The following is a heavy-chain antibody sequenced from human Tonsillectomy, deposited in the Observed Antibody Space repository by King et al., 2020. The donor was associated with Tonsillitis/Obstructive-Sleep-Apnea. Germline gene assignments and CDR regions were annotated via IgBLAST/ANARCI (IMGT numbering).Heavy chain of an antibody. CDR2: INHSGST. CDR3: AREGVRFLLY. CDR1: GGSFSGYY. V-gene: IGHV4-34*01. D-gene: IGHD2-15*01. Sequence: VQLQQWGAGLLKPSETLSLTCAVYGGSFSGYYWSWIRQPPGKGLEWIGEINHSGSTNYNPSLKSRVTISVDTSKNQFSLKLSSVTAADTAVYYCAREGVRFLLYWGQGTLVTVSS. J-gene: IGHJ4*02.